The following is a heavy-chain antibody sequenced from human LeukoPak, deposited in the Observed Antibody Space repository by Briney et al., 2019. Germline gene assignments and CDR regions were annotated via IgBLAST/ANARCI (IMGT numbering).Heavy chain of an antibody. CDR1: GSTFSSHT. V-gene: IGHV3-48*04. Sequence: GGSLRLSCAASGSTFSSHTMNWVRQAPGKGLGWISYISSTSSIIYYADSVKGRFTISRDNAKNSLYLQMSSLRAEDTAVYYCARNLPAADYWGQGTLVTVSS. CDR2: ISSTSSII. D-gene: IGHD2-2*01. CDR3: ARNLPAADY. J-gene: IGHJ4*02.